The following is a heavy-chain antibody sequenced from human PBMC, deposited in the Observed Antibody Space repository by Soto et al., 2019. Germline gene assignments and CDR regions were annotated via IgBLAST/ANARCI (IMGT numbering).Heavy chain of an antibody. J-gene: IGHJ4*02. CDR1: GYAFTGYY. D-gene: IGHD5-18*01. V-gene: IGHV1-2*02. CDR3: APRYSYVHF. Sequence: ASVKVSCKSSGYAFTGYYIHWVRQAPGQGLEWMGWINPNSGDTNYAQKFQGRVTMTRDTSFSTAYMELSSLRSDDTAVYYCAPRYSYVHFWGQGTLVTVS. CDR2: INPNSGDT.